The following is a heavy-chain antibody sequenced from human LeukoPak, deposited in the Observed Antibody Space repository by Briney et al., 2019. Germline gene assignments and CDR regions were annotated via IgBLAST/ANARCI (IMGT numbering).Heavy chain of an antibody. CDR1: GFTFSDYS. J-gene: IGHJ4*02. CDR2: ITRSSRHR. D-gene: IGHD2-21*02. CDR3: VRACGGDCYLGDY. Sequence: GGSLRLSCAASGFTFSDYSMNWVRQAPGKGLEWVSSITRSSRHRHYADSVKGRFTISRDNAKDSLYLQMNSLRAEDTAVYYCVRACGGDCYLGDYWGQGTLVTVSS. V-gene: IGHV3-21*01.